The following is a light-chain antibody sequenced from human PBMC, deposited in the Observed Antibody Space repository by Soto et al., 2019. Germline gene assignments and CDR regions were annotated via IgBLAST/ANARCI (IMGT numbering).Light chain of an antibody. V-gene: IGKV3-20*01. J-gene: IGKJ1*01. CDR3: QQYGRSWWT. CDR2: GAS. Sequence: EIVLTQSPGTLSLSPGERATLSCRTSQSVSSSNLAWYQQKPGQAPRLLIYGASSRATGIPDRFSGSGSGTDFTLTISRLDPEDFAVYYCQQYGRSWWTFGQGTKVEIK. CDR1: QSVSSSN.